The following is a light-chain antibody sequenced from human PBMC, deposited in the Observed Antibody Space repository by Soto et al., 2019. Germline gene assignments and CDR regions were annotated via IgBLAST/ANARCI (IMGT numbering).Light chain of an antibody. J-gene: IGLJ3*02. Sequence: QAVVTQEPSLTVSPGGTVTLTCASSTGAVTSGYYPNWFQQKPGQAPRALIYSTSYKHSWTPARFSGSLLGGKAALTLSGVQPEDEAEYYCLLYYGAAQVFGGGTKVTVL. CDR2: STS. CDR1: TGAVTSGYY. CDR3: LLYYGAAQV. V-gene: IGLV7-43*01.